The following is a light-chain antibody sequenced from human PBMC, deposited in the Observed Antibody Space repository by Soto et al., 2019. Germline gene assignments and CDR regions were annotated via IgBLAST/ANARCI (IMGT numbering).Light chain of an antibody. Sequence: QSVLTQPPSVSGAPGQRVTISCTGSSSNIGAGYDLHWYQQLPGTAPKLLIYDDNNRPSGVPDRFSGSKSGTSASLAITGLQAEDEADYFCCSYAGGYIYLFGTGTKVTVL. CDR1: SSNIGAGYD. J-gene: IGLJ1*01. V-gene: IGLV1-40*01. CDR2: DDN. CDR3: CSYAGGYIYL.